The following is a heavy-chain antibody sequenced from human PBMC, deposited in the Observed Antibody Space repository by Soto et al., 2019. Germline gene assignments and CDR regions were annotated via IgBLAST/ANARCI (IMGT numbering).Heavy chain of an antibody. Sequence: GGSLRLSCAASGFTFSDYYMSWIRQAPGKGLEWVSYISSSSSYTNYADSVKGRFTISRDNAKNSLYLQMNSLRAEDTAVYYCARTMYSSGWYEAVDYWGQGTPVTV. CDR3: ARTMYSSGWYEAVDY. CDR2: ISSSSSYT. CDR1: GFTFSDYY. J-gene: IGHJ4*02. D-gene: IGHD6-19*01. V-gene: IGHV3-11*06.